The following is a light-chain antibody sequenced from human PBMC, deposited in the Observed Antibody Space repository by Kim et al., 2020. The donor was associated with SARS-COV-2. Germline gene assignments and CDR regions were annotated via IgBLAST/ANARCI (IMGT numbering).Light chain of an antibody. CDR1: QSVSRN. J-gene: IGKJ1*01. Sequence: EESTTRNCRDRQSVSRNLDWYQQKTGQAPRIRIYGGCDREPGGQARFSGSGAGREVTLTISSLQSEEFEVYYCQKYNNWQWRCGQGNKVDIK. V-gene: IGKV3-15*01. CDR2: GGC. CDR3: QKYNNWQWR.